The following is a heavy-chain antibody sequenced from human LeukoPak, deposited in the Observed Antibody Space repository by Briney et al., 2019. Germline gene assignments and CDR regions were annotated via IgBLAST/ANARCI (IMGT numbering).Heavy chain of an antibody. CDR2: ISGSGGST. D-gene: IGHD3-10*01. Sequence: GGSLRLSCGASGFTFEDYAMHWVRHAPGKGLEWVSAISGSGGSTYYADSVKGRFTISRDNSKNTLYLQMNSLRAEDAAVYYCAKGAEIKSYYYGSGSYCDYWGQGTLVTVSS. CDR3: AKGAEIKSYYYGSGSYCDY. CDR1: GFTFEDYA. V-gene: IGHV3-23*01. J-gene: IGHJ4*02.